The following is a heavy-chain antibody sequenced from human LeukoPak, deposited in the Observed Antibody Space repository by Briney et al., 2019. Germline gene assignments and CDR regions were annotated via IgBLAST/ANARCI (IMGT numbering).Heavy chain of an antibody. CDR2: ISGSGGST. V-gene: IGHV3-23*01. CDR3: AKGGLDQEYDFWSAALPGAFDI. D-gene: IGHD3-3*01. Sequence: GGSLRLSCAASGFTLSLYSMNWVRQAPGKGLEWVSAISGSGGSTYYADSVKGRFTISRDNSKNTLYLQMNSLRAEDTAVYYCAKGGLDQEYDFWSAALPGAFDIWGQGTMVTVSS. J-gene: IGHJ3*02. CDR1: GFTLSLYS.